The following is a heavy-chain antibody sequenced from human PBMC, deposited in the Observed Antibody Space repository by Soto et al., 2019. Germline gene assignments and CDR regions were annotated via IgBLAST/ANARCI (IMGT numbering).Heavy chain of an antibody. D-gene: IGHD2-8*01. CDR1: GFTFSSYA. CDR3: AKDGRVVLMVYARNYGMDV. V-gene: IGHV3-23*01. CDR2: ISGSGGST. J-gene: IGHJ6*02. Sequence: PGGSLRLSCAASGFTFSSYAMSWVRQAPGKGLEWVSAISGSGGSTYYADSVKGRFTISRDNSKNTLYLQMNSLRAEDTAVYYCAKDGRVVLMVYARNYGMDVWGQGTTVTV.